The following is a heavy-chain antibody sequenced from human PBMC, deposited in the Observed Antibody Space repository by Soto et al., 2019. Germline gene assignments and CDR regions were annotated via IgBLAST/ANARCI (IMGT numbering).Heavy chain of an antibody. V-gene: IGHV3-74*01. J-gene: IGHJ4*02. D-gene: IGHD6-6*01. Sequence: GSLRLSCAASGFTFSSYWMHWVRQAPGKGLVWVSRINSDGSSTSYADSVKGRFTISRDNAKNTLYLQMNSLRAEDTAVYYCASEYSSSSFDYWGQGTLVTVSS. CDR3: ASEYSSSSFDY. CDR2: INSDGSST. CDR1: GFTFSSYW.